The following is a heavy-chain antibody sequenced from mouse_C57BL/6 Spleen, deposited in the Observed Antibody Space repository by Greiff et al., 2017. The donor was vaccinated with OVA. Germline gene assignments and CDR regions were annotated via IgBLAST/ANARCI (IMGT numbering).Heavy chain of an antibody. CDR3: ARKPYGYAMDY. V-gene: IGHV5-17*01. D-gene: IGHD1-1*02. J-gene: IGHJ4*01. Sequence: EVKLMESGGGLVKPGGSLKLSCAASGFTFSDYGMHWVRQAPEKGLEWVAYISSGSSTIYYADTVKGRFTISRDNAKNTLFLQMTSLRSEDTAMYYCARKPYGYAMDYWGQGTSVTVSS. CDR2: ISSGSSTI. CDR1: GFTFSDYG.